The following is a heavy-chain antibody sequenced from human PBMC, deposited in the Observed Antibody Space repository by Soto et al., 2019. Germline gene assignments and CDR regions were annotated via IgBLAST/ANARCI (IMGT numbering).Heavy chain of an antibody. CDR3: ARGGRQKLIPTASSYKIDY. CDR2: INHSGST. CDR1: GGSFSGYY. J-gene: IGHJ4*02. V-gene: IGHV4-34*01. Sequence: QVQLQQWGAGLLKPSETLSLTCAVYGGSFSGYYWSWIRQPPGKGLERVGEINHSGSTNYNPSLKSRVTISVDMSKNQFSLTLSSVTAADTAVYYCARGGRQKLIPTASSYKIDYWGQGTLVTVSS. D-gene: IGHD6-13*01.